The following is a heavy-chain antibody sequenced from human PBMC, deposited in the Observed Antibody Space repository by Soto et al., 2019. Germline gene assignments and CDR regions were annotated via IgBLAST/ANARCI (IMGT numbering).Heavy chain of an antibody. V-gene: IGHV4-59*12. CDR1: GASISSYY. CDR3: ARDNGSGSYRGTYVD. D-gene: IGHD3-10*01. Sequence: QVQLQESGPGLVKPSETLSLTCTVSGASISSYYWSWIRQSPQKGLECIGYVHYSGSTNYRPSLKNRVTMSVDRAKNQFSLKLTSVTAADTAVYYCARDNGSGSYRGTYVDWGQGILVTVSS. CDR2: VHYSGST. J-gene: IGHJ4*02.